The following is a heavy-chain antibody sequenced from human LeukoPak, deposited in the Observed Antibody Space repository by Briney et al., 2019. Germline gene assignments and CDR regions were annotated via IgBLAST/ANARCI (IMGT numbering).Heavy chain of an antibody. Sequence: QSGGSLRLSCAASGFTFSSYGMHWVRQAPGKGLEWVAVISYDGSNKYYADSVKGRFTISRDNSKNTLYLQMNSLRAEDTAVYYCAKAGDGSGSRYYYYYMDVWGKGTTVTISS. CDR3: AKAGDGSGSRYYYYYMDV. D-gene: IGHD3-10*01. J-gene: IGHJ6*03. CDR2: ISYDGSNK. V-gene: IGHV3-30*18. CDR1: GFTFSSYG.